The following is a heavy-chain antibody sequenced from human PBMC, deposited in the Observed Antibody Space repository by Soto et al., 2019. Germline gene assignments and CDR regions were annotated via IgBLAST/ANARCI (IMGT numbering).Heavy chain of an antibody. CDR2: IYYSGST. Sequence: QVQLQESGPGLVKPSQTLSLTCTVSGGSISSGGYYWSWIRQHPGKGLEWIGYIYYSGSTYYNPSLKSRVTISVDTSKNQFSLKLSSVTAADTAVYYCARDCSSSGYGQQFWFDPWGQGTLVTVSS. CDR1: GGSISSGGYY. J-gene: IGHJ5*02. CDR3: ARDCSSSGYGQQFWFDP. D-gene: IGHD6-13*01. V-gene: IGHV4-31*03.